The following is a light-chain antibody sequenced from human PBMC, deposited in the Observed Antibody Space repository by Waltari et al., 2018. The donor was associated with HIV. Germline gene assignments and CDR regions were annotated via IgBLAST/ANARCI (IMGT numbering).Light chain of an antibody. CDR1: SSDVGGYNY. J-gene: IGLJ2*01. Sequence: QSALTQPASVSGSPGQSITISCTGTSSDVGGYNYVSWYQQHPGKAPKLMIYDVSNLPSGVSNRVSGSKSGNTASLTISGLQAEDEADYYCSSYTSSSTTVFGGGTKLTVL. V-gene: IGLV2-14*03. CDR3: SSYTSSSTTV. CDR2: DVS.